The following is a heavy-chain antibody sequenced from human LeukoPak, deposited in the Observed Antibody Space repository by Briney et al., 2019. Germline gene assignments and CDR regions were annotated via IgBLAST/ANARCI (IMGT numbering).Heavy chain of an antibody. Sequence: SETLSLTCTVSGGSISSYSWSWIRQPPGKGLEWIGEINHSGSTNYNPSLKSRVTILVDTSKNQFSLKLRSVTAADTAVYYCARLYSTSGYNWFDPWGQGTLVTVSS. CDR3: ARLYSTSGYNWFDP. V-gene: IGHV4-34*01. J-gene: IGHJ5*02. CDR1: GGSISSYS. D-gene: IGHD6-6*01. CDR2: INHSGST.